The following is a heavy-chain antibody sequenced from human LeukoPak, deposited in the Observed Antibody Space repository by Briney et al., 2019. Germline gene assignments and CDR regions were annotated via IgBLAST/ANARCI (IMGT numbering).Heavy chain of an antibody. V-gene: IGHV4-59*01. J-gene: IGHJ4*02. CDR2: TYYSGST. Sequence: SETLSLTCTVSGGSISSYYWSWIRQPPAKGLEWIGYTYYSGSTNYNPSLKSRVTISVDTSKNQFSLKLSSVTAADTAVYYCARWNSASYSSDFWGQGALVTVSS. CDR3: ARWNSASYSSDF. D-gene: IGHD1-26*01. CDR1: GGSISSYY.